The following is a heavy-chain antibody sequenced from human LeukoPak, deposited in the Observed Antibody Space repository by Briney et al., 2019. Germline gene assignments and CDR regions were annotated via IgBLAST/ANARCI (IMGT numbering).Heavy chain of an antibody. D-gene: IGHD3-10*01. CDR2: INHSGST. J-gene: IGHJ5*02. Sequence: SETLSLTCAVYGGSFSGYYWSWIRQPPGKGLEWIGEINHSGSTNYNPSLKSRVTISVDTSKNQFSLKLSSVTAADTAVYYCARDLQSTYYYGSGSYCWFDPWGQGTLVTVSS. V-gene: IGHV4-34*01. CDR1: GGSFSGYY. CDR3: ARDLQSTYYYGSGSYCWFDP.